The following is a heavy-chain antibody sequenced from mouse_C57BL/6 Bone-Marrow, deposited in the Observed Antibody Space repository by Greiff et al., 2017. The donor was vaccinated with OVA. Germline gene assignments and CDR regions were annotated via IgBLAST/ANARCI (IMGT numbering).Heavy chain of an antibody. Sequence: VQLVESGAELVRPGASVKLSCKASGYTFTDYYINWVKQRPGQGLEWIARIYPGSGNTYYNEKFKGKATLTAEKSSSTAYMQLSSLTSEDSAVYFCARGGGLRAWFAYWGQGTLVTVAA. V-gene: IGHV1-76*01. CDR3: ARGGGLRAWFAY. J-gene: IGHJ3*01. D-gene: IGHD2-4*01. CDR1: GYTFTDYY. CDR2: IYPGSGNT.